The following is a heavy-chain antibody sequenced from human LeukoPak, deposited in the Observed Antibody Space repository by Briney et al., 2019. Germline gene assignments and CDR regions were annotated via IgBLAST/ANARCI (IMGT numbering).Heavy chain of an antibody. CDR3: ARDTGDDIRTGAFDI. CDR2: INPNSGDT. V-gene: IGHV1-2*02. D-gene: IGHD3-9*01. J-gene: IGHJ3*02. Sequence: GASVKVSCKASGYTFTGYYMYWVRQAPGQGLECMGWINPNSGDTNYAQKFQGRVTMTRDTSISTAYMELSRLRSEDTAVYYCARDTGDDIRTGAFDIWGQGTMVTVSS. CDR1: GYTFTGYY.